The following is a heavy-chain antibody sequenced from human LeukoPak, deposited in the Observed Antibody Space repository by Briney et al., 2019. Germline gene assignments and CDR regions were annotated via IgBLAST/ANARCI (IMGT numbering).Heavy chain of an antibody. CDR2: IYYSGST. Sequence: SETLSLTCTVSGGSISSSSYYWGWIRQPPGKGLEWIGSIYYSGSTYYNPSLKSRVTISVDTSKNQFSLKLSSVTAADTAVYYCARHELKDGGYLQGVFDYWGQGTLVTVSS. V-gene: IGHV4-39*01. CDR3: ARHELKDGGYLQGVFDY. J-gene: IGHJ4*02. D-gene: IGHD5-12*01. CDR1: GGSISSSSYY.